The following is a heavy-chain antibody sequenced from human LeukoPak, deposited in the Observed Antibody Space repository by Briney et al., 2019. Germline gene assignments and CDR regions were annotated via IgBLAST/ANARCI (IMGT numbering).Heavy chain of an antibody. CDR3: AELGITMIGGV. V-gene: IGHV3-23*01. CDR2: ISGSGGAT. D-gene: IGHD3-10*02. CDR1: GFTFNTYG. Sequence: PGGSLRLSRAASGFTFNTYGMSWVRQAPGKGLEWVSGISGSGGATYYADSVKGRFTVSRDDPHNTLYLQMNSLRAEDTAVYYCAELGITMIGGVWGKGTTVTISS. J-gene: IGHJ6*04.